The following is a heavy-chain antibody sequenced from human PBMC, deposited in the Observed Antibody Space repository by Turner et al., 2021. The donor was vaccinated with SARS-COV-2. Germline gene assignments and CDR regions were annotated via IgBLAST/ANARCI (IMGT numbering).Heavy chain of an antibody. V-gene: IGHV4-39*01. CDR3: ARGRIMITFGGVIPNWFDP. CDR1: GGSISSSSYY. D-gene: IGHD3-16*02. CDR2: IYYSGST. Sequence: QLQLQESGPGLVKPSETLSLTCTVSGGSISSSSYYWGRFRQPPGKGLEWIGSIYYSGSTYYNPSLKSRVTISVDTSKNQFSLKLSSVTAADTAVYYCARGRIMITFGGVIPNWFDPWGQGTLVTVSS. J-gene: IGHJ5*02.